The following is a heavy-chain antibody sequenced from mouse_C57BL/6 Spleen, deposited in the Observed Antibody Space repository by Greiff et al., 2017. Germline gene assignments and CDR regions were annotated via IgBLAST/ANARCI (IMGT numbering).Heavy chain of an antibody. J-gene: IGHJ1*03. Sequence: VQLQQSGPELVKPGASVKISCKAPGYTFTDYYMNWVKQSHGKSLEWIGDINPNNGGTSYNQKFKGKATLTVDKSSSTAYMELRSLTSEDSAVYYCARGDTTVVAPNVYFDVWGTGTTVTVSS. CDR1: GYTFTDYY. CDR2: INPNNGGT. CDR3: ARGDTTVVAPNVYFDV. V-gene: IGHV1-26*01. D-gene: IGHD1-1*01.